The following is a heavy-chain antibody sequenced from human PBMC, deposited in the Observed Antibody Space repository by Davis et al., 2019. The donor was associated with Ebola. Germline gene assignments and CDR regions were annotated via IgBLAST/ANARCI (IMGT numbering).Heavy chain of an antibody. CDR2: TYYSGGV. D-gene: IGHD5-12*01. J-gene: IGHJ6*02. V-gene: IGHV4-31*02. CDR3: ARSRGYSAYVNADYYGMDV. Sequence: SWVRQAPGKGLEWIRYTYYSGGVYYNPSLKSRVTMSVDSSKNQFSLKMSSVTAEDTAVYYCARSRGYSAYVNADYYGMDVWGQGTTVTVSS.